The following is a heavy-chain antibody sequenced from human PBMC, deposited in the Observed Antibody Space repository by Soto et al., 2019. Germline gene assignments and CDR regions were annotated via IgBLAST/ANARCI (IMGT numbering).Heavy chain of an antibody. D-gene: IGHD2-15*01. Sequence: EVQLVESGGGLVQPGGSLRLSCAASGFTFSSYWMHWVRQAPGKGLVWVSRINSDGSSTSYADSVKGRFTISRDNAKNTLYLQVNSLRAEDTAVYYCARASDCSGGSCYLFDYWGQGTLVTVSS. J-gene: IGHJ4*02. CDR3: ARASDCSGGSCYLFDY. V-gene: IGHV3-74*01. CDR2: INSDGSST. CDR1: GFTFSSYW.